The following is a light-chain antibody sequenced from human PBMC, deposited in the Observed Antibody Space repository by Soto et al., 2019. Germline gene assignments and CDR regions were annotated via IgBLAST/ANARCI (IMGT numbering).Light chain of an antibody. CDR3: QQRAN. CDR2: GPS. Sequence: EIVLTQSPVTLLLSPGERATLSCRASQTFSGYLAWYQQRPGQAPRLLIHGPSNRSTGIPTRFSGGGSGTDFTLTISSLEPEDFAVYYCQQRANFGQGTRLEMK. CDR1: QTFSGY. V-gene: IGKV3-11*01. J-gene: IGKJ5*01.